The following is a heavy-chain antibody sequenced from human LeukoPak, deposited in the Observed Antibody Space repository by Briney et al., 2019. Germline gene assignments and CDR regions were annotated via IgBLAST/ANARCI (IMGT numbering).Heavy chain of an antibody. CDR3: ATRPRYFDPRVFDY. CDR1: GFTFSSYA. Sequence: GGSLRLSCAASGFTFSSYAMSWVRQAPGKGLEWVSGMSGSAGNTYYADSVKGRFTISRDNSKNTLYLQMNSLRAEDTAVYYCATRPRYFDPRVFDYWGQGTLVTVSS. D-gene: IGHD3-9*01. CDR2: MSGSAGNT. J-gene: IGHJ4*02. V-gene: IGHV3-23*01.